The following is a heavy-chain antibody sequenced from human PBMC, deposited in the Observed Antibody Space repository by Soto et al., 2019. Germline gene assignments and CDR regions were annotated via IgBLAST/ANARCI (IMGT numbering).Heavy chain of an antibody. D-gene: IGHD3-16*02. CDR3: AKDQPYEGLHLGELSLGDYYYMDV. V-gene: IGHV3-23*01. CDR2: ISGSGGST. J-gene: IGHJ6*03. CDR1: GFTFSSYA. Sequence: LSLTCAASGFTFSSYAMSWVRQAPGKGLEWVSAISGSGGSTYYADSVKGRFTISRDNSKNTLYLQMNSLRAEDTAVYYCAKDQPYEGLHLGELSLGDYYYMDVWGKGTTVTVSS.